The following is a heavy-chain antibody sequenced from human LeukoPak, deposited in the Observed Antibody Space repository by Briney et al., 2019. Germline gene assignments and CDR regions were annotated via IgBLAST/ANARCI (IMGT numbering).Heavy chain of an antibody. CDR2: ISGSGGTT. CDR1: GFTFNNYA. CDR3: AKVSGGGLYYDGMDV. D-gene: IGHD1-14*01. V-gene: IGHV3-23*01. Sequence: GGSLRLSCAASGFTFNNYAMNWDRQAPGKGLEWVSVISGSGGTTYYADSVKGRFTISRDGSKNTLYLQMNSLRAEDTAVYYCAKVSGGGLYYDGMDVWGQGTTVTVSS. J-gene: IGHJ6*02.